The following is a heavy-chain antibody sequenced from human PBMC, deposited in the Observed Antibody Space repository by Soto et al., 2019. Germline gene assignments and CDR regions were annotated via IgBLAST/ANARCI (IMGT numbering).Heavy chain of an antibody. CDR3: AYRPRWAISATDHFDS. D-gene: IGHD6-13*01. CDR1: GFTFSDYA. J-gene: IGHJ4*02. CDR2: ISGGDGIST. Sequence: GGSLRLSCAASGFTFSDYAMSWVRQAPRKGLEKVSAISGGDGISTYYADSVKGRFTISRDTSGNTLSLQMNSLRVEDSAVYYCAYRPRWAISATDHFDSWSQGTLVTVSS. V-gene: IGHV3-23*01.